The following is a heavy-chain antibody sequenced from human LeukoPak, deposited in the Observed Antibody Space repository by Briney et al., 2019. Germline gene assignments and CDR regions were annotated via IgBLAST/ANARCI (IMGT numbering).Heavy chain of an antibody. Sequence: PSETLSLTCDVYGGSFSGYYWSWIRQPPGKGLEWIGEINHSGSTNYNPSLKSRVTISVDTSKNQFSLKLSSVTAADTAVYYCARQGYCSGGTCYGWFDPWGQGTLVTVSS. V-gene: IGHV4-34*01. J-gene: IGHJ5*02. D-gene: IGHD2-15*01. CDR3: ARQGYCSGGTCYGWFDP. CDR1: GGSFSGYY. CDR2: INHSGST.